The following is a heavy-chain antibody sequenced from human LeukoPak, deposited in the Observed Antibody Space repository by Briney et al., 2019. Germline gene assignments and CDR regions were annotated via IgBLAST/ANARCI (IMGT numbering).Heavy chain of an antibody. Sequence: GGSLRLSCAASGFTFSSYAMSWVRQAPGKGLEWVSAISGSGGSTYYADSVKGRFTISRDNSKSTLYLQMNSLRAEDTAVYYCAKGSNYDSSGYYYSWGQGTLVTVSS. CDR2: ISGSGGST. V-gene: IGHV3-23*01. CDR1: GFTFSSYA. D-gene: IGHD3-22*01. CDR3: AKGSNYDSSGYYYS. J-gene: IGHJ4*02.